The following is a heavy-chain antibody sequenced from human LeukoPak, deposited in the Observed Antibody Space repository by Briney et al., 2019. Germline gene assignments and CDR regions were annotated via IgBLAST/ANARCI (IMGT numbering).Heavy chain of an antibody. J-gene: IGHJ6*04. V-gene: IGHV3-48*03. Sequence: GGSLRLSCAASGFTFCSYEMNWVRQAPGKGLEWVSYISSSGSPIYYVDSVKGRFTISRDNAKHSLYLQMNSLRAEDTAVYYCAELGITMIGGVWGKGTTVTISS. CDR2: ISSSGSPI. CDR3: AELGITMIGGV. D-gene: IGHD3-10*02. CDR1: GFTFCSYE.